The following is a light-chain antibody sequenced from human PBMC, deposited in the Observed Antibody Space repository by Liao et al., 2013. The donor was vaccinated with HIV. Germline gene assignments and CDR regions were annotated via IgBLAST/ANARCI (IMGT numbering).Light chain of an antibody. CDR3: QVWDSTSDHSFV. CDR1: DIGSKS. J-gene: IGLJ1*01. Sequence: SYELTQPPSVSVAPGETARIPCGGNDIGSKSVHWYQQRPGQAPVLVMSYDSDRPSGIPERFSGSNSGNTATLTISRVEAGDEADYYCQVWDSTSDHSFVFGAGTKVTVL. CDR2: YDS. V-gene: IGLV3-21*01.